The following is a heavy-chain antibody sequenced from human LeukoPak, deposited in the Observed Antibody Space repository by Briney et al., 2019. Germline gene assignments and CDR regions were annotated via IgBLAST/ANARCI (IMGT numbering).Heavy chain of an antibody. V-gene: IGHV1-46*01. CDR3: ATERLDSSGYYVLNY. CDR2: INPSSGST. Sequence: ASVKVSCKASGYTFTSYYMHWVRQAPGQGLEWMGIINPSSGSTSYAQKFQGRVTMTRDTSTSTVYMKLSSLRSEDTAVYYCATERLDSSGYYVLNYWGQGTLVTVSS. CDR1: GYTFTSYY. J-gene: IGHJ4*02. D-gene: IGHD3-22*01.